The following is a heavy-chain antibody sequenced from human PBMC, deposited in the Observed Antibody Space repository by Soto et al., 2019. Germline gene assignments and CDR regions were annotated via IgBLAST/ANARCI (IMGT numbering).Heavy chain of an antibody. V-gene: IGHV3-30*18. CDR3: AKIATREGYYYYGMDV. CDR2: ISYDGSNK. J-gene: IGHJ6*02. CDR1: GFTFSSYG. D-gene: IGHD1-26*01. Sequence: GGSLRLSCAASGFTFSSYGMHWVRQAPGKGLEWVAVISYDGSNKYYADSVKGRFTISRDNSKNTLYLQMNSLRAEDTAVYYCAKIATREGYYYYGMDVWGQGTTVTVSS.